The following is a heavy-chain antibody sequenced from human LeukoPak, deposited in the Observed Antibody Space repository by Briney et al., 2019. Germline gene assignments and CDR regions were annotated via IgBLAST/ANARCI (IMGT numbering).Heavy chain of an antibody. V-gene: IGHV4-4*07. Sequence: SETLSLTCTVSGGSMSSYYWSWIGQPAGKGLEWIGRVYTSGNTNYNPSLKSRVTMSVDTSKNQFSLKLTSVTAADTAVYYCARGLSHSKDIWGQGTMVTVSS. J-gene: IGHJ3*02. CDR3: ARGLSHSKDI. CDR2: VYTSGNT. CDR1: GGSMSSYY.